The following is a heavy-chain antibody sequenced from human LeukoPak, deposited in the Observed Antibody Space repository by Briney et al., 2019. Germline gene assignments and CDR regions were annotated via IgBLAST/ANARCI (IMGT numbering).Heavy chain of an antibody. Sequence: GGSLRLSCAASGFTFSRYWMSWVRQAPGKGLEWVANINEDGSEKNYVDSVKGRFTISRDNSKNTLYLQMNSLRAEDTAVYYCARTRWADYGSGSYLGYWGQGTLVTVSS. D-gene: IGHD3-10*01. CDR3: ARTRWADYGSGSYLGY. V-gene: IGHV3-7*01. J-gene: IGHJ4*02. CDR2: INEDGSEK. CDR1: GFTFSRYW.